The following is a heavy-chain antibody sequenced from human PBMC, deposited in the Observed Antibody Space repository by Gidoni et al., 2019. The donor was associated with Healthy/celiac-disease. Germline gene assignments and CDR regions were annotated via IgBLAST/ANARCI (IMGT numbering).Heavy chain of an antibody. CDR2: ISAYNGNT. D-gene: IGHD2-2*02. CDR1: GYTFTSYG. J-gene: IGHJ4*02. Sequence: QVQLVQSGAEVKKPGASVKVSCKASGYTFTSYGISWVRQAPGQGLEWMGWISAYNGNTNYAQKLQGRVTMTTDTSTSTAYMELRSLRSDDPAVYYCASGYCSSTSCYRGGAIDYWGQGTLVTVSS. CDR3: ASGYCSSTSCYRGGAIDY. V-gene: IGHV1-18*04.